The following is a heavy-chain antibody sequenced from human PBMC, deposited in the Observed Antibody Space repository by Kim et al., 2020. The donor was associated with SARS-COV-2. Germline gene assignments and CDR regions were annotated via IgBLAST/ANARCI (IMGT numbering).Heavy chain of an antibody. Sequence: SETLSLTCAVYGGSFSGYYWSWIRQPPGKGLEWIGEINHSGSTNYNPSLKSRVTISVDTSKNQFSLKLSSVTAADTAVYYCARGGLLHDYGDQRRRIDIWGQGTMVTVSS. CDR3: ARGGLLHDYGDQRRRIDI. D-gene: IGHD4-17*01. CDR2: INHSGST. V-gene: IGHV4-34*01. CDR1: GGSFSGYY. J-gene: IGHJ3*02.